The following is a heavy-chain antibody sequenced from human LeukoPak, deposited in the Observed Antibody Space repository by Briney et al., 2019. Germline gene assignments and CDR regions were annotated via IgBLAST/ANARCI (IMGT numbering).Heavy chain of an antibody. CDR1: GFTFSSYD. V-gene: IGHV3-13*01. CDR3: ARSLGIYGAFDT. J-gene: IGHJ3*02. CDR2: IGTAGDT. Sequence: GGSLRLSCAASGFTFSSYDMHWVRQATGKGLEWVSAIGTAGDTYYPGSVKGRFTISRENAKNSLYLQMNSLRAGDTAVYYCARSLGIYGAFDTWGQGTMVTVSS. D-gene: IGHD7-27*01.